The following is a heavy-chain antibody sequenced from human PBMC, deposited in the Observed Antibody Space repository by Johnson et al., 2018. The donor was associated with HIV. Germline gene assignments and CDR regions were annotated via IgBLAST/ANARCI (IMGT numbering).Heavy chain of an antibody. J-gene: IGHJ3*02. V-gene: IGHV3-13*01. Sequence: VQLVESGGDLVQPVGSLRLSCAASGFTFSSYDMHWVRQVRGKGLEWVSGIGTIDDTYYSDSVKGRFTISRENAKNSLYLQMNSLRAEDTAVYFCTRGDGGYFYDSSGYYHRPDDAFEIWGQGTMVTVSS. D-gene: IGHD3-22*01. CDR1: GFTFSSYD. CDR2: IGTIDDT. CDR3: TRGDGGYFYDSSGYYHRPDDAFEI.